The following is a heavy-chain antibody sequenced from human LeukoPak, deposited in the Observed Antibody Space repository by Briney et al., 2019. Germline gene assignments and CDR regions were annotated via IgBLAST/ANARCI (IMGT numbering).Heavy chain of an antibody. Sequence: GGSLRLSCAASGFTFSSYAMSWVRQAPGKGLEWVSAISGSGGSTYYADSVKGRFTISRDNSKNTLYLQMNSLRAEDTAVYYCAGAGGGLRLFDYWGQGTLVTVSS. CDR3: AGAGGGLRLFDY. D-gene: IGHD5-12*01. J-gene: IGHJ4*02. CDR1: GFTFSSYA. V-gene: IGHV3-23*01. CDR2: ISGSGGST.